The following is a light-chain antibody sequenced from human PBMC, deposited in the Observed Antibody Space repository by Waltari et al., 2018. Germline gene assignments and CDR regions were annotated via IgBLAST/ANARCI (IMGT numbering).Light chain of an antibody. J-gene: IGLJ3*02. CDR1: SSDVGPYNL. Sequence: QSALTQPASASGSAGQSITISCTGTSSDVGPYNLVSWYQQHPGKAPNLMTYEAKKRSSVLAHRFGCSYTDNTASLTISVLHAEEEADYFCCSSGDGHTLVFGGGTKLTVL. CDR2: EAK. V-gene: IGLV2-23*02. CDR3: CSSGDGHTLV.